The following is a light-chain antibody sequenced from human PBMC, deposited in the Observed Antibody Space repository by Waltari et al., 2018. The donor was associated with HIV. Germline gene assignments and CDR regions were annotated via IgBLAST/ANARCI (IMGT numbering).Light chain of an antibody. Sequence: QSALTQPASVSGSPGQSITISCTGTSSDVGGSNYVSWYQQHAGKAPKLMIYDINKRPSGVSIRLSGAKSGNTASLTISGVQAEDEADYYCCSHAGTTTLVFGGGTKLTVL. CDR2: DIN. CDR1: SSDVGGSNY. V-gene: IGLV2-23*02. CDR3: CSHAGTTTLV. J-gene: IGLJ2*01.